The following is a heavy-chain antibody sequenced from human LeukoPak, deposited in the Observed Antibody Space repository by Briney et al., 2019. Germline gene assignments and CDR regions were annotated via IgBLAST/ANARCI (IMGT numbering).Heavy chain of an antibody. J-gene: IGHJ3*02. CDR2: IYTSGST. D-gene: IGHD3-22*01. V-gene: IGHV4-4*07. CDR1: GGSISSYY. Sequence: PSETLSLTCTVSGGSISSYYWSWIRQPAGKGLEWIGRIYTSGSTNYNPSLKSRVTMSVDTSKNQFSLKLSSVTAADTAVYYCARVFLTYYYDSSGYYFDAFDIWGQGTMVTVSS. CDR3: ARVFLTYYYDSSGYYFDAFDI.